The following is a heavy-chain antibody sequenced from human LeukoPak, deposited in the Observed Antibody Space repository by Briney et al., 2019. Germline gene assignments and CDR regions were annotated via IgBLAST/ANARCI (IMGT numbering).Heavy chain of an antibody. CDR3: ARAPSGCGGTCPSDH. D-gene: IGHD2-15*01. V-gene: IGHV4-4*07. Sequence: SEPLSLTCTVSGVSIRNYFWSWLPQPAGKGLEWIGRIHGNGDSNHNPSLKSRVTMSLDTSRNQVSLKLASVTAADTAVYYCARAPSGCGGTCPSDHWGPGTQATVSS. CDR2: IHGNGDS. J-gene: IGHJ4*02. CDR1: GVSIRNYF.